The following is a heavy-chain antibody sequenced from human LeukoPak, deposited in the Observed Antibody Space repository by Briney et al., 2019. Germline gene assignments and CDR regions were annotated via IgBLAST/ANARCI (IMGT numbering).Heavy chain of an antibody. CDR1: GGSISSYY. V-gene: IGHV4-4*07. D-gene: IGHD3-10*01. CDR3: ARGKRLITMVRGVIIGQNYYYGMDV. CDR2: IYTTGST. J-gene: IGHJ6*02. Sequence: PSETLSLTCTVSGGSISSYYWSWIRQPAGKGLEWIGRIYTTGSTDYNPSLKSRVTMSVDTSKNQFSLKLSSVTAADTAVYYCARGKRLITMVRGVIIGQNYYYGMDVWGQGTTVTVSS.